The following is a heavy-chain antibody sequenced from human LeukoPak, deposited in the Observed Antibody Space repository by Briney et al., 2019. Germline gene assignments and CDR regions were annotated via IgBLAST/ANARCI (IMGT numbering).Heavy chain of an antibody. J-gene: IGHJ5*02. Sequence: GSLRLSCAASGFTFSSYSMNWVRQAPGKGLEWIGSIYYSGSTYYNPSLKSRVTISVDTSKNQLSLKLSSVTAADTAVYYCARVGTVGYCGSTSCYMRWFDPWGQGTLVTVSS. D-gene: IGHD2-2*01. CDR1: GFTFSSYS. V-gene: IGHV4-39*07. CDR3: ARVGTVGYCGSTSCYMRWFDP. CDR2: IYYSGST.